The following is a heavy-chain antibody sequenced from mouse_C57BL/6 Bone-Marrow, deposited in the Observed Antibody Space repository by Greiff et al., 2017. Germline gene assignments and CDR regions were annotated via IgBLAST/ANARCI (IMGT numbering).Heavy chain of an antibody. V-gene: IGHV14-1*01. CDR3: TPITTVVATGGY. Sequence: EVQLQQSGAELVRPGASVKLSCTASGFNITDYYMHWVKQRPEQGLEWIGRIDPEDGDTEYAPKFQGKATMTADTSSNTAYLQLSSLTSEDTAVYYCTPITTVVATGGYWGQGTTLTVSS. CDR2: IDPEDGDT. J-gene: IGHJ2*01. CDR1: GFNITDYY. D-gene: IGHD1-1*01.